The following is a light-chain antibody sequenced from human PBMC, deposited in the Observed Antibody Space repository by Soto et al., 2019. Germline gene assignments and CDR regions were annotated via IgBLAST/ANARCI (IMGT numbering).Light chain of an antibody. CDR2: AAS. CDR3: QQLNSYPRT. CDR1: QGISSY. J-gene: IGKJ1*01. V-gene: IGKV1-9*01. Sequence: IQLTQTPSSLSVSVGDRVTTTCRASQGISSYLAWYQQKPGKAPKLLIYAASTLQSGVPSRFSGSGSGTDFTLTISSLQPEDFATYYCQQLNSYPRTFGQGTKVDIK.